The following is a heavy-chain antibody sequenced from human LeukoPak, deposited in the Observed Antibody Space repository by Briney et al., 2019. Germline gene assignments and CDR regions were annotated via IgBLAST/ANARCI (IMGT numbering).Heavy chain of an antibody. V-gene: IGHV3-30*02. J-gene: IGHJ4*02. D-gene: IGHD5-24*01. CDR2: IRYDGSNK. Sequence: GGSLRLSCAASRFSFSTYGMHWVRQAPGKGLEWVAFIRYDGSNKHYADSVKGRFTISRDNSKNTLYLQMNSLRAEDTAVYYCAKVDGYNVGYWGQGTLVTVSS. CDR3: AKVDGYNVGY. CDR1: RFSFSTYG.